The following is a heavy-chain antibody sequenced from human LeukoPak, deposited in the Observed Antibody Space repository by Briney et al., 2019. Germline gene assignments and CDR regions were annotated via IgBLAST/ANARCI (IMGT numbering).Heavy chain of an antibody. CDR2: IYYGGST. J-gene: IGHJ4*02. D-gene: IGHD3-16*01. Sequence: PSETLSLTCTVSGGSVSSGCYYWSWIRQPPGKGLEWIGYIYYGGSTNYNPSLKSRVTISVDTSKNQFSLKLSSVTAADTAVYYCARSIRLGGFDYWGQGTLVTVPS. CDR3: ARSIRLGGFDY. V-gene: IGHV4-61*01. CDR1: GGSVSSGCYY.